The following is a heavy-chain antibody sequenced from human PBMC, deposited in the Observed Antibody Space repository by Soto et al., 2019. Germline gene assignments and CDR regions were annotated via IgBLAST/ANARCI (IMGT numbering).Heavy chain of an antibody. CDR1: GFTFISYS. D-gene: IGHD6-19*01. CDR3: ARGGYSSGPFDY. J-gene: IGHJ4*02. V-gene: IGHV3-21*01. CDR2: ISSSSSYI. Sequence: GGSLRLSCAASGFTFISYSMNWVRQAPGKGLEWVSSISSSSSYIYYADSVKGRFTISRDNAKNSLYLQMNSLRAEDTAVYYCARGGYSSGPFDYWGQGTQVTVSS.